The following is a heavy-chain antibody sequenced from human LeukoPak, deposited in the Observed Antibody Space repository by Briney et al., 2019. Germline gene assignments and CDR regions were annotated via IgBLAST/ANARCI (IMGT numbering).Heavy chain of an antibody. CDR3: ASSLWPVVNTYYYDSSGYHDAFDI. J-gene: IGHJ3*02. CDR1: GYTFTSYG. V-gene: IGHV1-18*01. Sequence: ASVKVSCKASGYTFTSYGISWVRQAPGQGLEWMGRISAYNGDTNYAQKLQGRVTMTTDTSTSTAYMELRSLRSDDTAVYYCASSLWPVVNTYYYDSSGYHDAFDIWGQGTMVTVSS. D-gene: IGHD3-22*01. CDR2: ISAYNGDT.